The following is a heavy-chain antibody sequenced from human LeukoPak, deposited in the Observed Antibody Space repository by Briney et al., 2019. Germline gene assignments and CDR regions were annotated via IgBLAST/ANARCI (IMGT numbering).Heavy chain of an antibody. D-gene: IGHD2-21*02. CDR1: GLTFTSYE. CDR2: IGFSDRAV. J-gene: IGHJ4*02. V-gene: IGHV3-48*03. Sequence: GESLRLSCAASGLTFTSYEMNWVRQAPGKGLEWLSSIGFSDRAVYYADSVKGRFTISRDDAENSLYLQMNSLSVDDTAVYYCARDSTSSGGDCSIDYWGQGTLVTVSS. CDR3: ARDSTSSGGDCSIDY.